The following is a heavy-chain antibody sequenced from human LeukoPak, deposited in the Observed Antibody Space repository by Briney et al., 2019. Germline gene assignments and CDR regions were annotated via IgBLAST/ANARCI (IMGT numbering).Heavy chain of an antibody. V-gene: IGHV1-18*01. CDR2: ISAYNGNT. D-gene: IGHD4-11*01. Sequence: ASVKVSCKASGYTFTSYGISWVRQAPGQGLEWMGWISAYNGNTNYAQKLQGRVTMTRDTSTSTVYMELSSLRSEDTAVYYCARDQTETTRKWDFDYWGQGTLVTVSS. CDR1: GYTFTSYG. CDR3: ARDQTETTRKWDFDY. J-gene: IGHJ4*02.